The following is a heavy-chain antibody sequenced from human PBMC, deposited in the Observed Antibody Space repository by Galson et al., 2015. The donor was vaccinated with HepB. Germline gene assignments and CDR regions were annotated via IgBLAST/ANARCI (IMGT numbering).Heavy chain of an antibody. J-gene: IGHJ4*02. CDR2: ISSSSSTI. CDR1: GFTFSSYS. CDR3: ARAGGDIVVAGDFDY. D-gene: IGHD2-2*01. V-gene: IGHV3-48*01. Sequence: SLRLSCAASGFTFSSYSMNWVRQAPGKGLEWVSYISSSSSTIYYADSVKGRFTISRDNAKNSLYLQMNSLRAEDTAVYYCARAGGDIVVAGDFDYWGQGTLVTVSS.